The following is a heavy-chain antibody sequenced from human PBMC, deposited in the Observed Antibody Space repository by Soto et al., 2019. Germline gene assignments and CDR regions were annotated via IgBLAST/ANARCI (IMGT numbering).Heavy chain of an antibody. V-gene: IGHV1-3*01. J-gene: IGHJ6*03. CDR1: GYTFTSYA. Sequence: ASVKVSCKASGYTFTSYAMHWVRQAPGQRLEWMGWINAGNGNTKYSRKFQGRVTITRDTSASTAYMELSSLRSEDTAVYYCAREGYCSSTSCYDFYYYYYMDVWGKGTTVTVSS. D-gene: IGHD2-2*01. CDR2: INAGNGNT. CDR3: AREGYCSSTSCYDFYYYYYMDV.